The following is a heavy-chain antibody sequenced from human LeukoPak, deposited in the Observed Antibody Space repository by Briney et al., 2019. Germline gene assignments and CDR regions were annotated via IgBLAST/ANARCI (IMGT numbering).Heavy chain of an antibody. CDR1: GFTFSSYA. CDR3: ARASCGGDCFTPAY. J-gene: IGHJ4*02. Sequence: GGSLRLSCAASGFTFSSYAMHWVRPAPGKGLEWVAVISYDGSNKYYADSVKGRFTISRDNSKNTLYLQMNSLRAEDTAVYYCARASCGGDCFTPAYWGQGTLVTVSS. CDR2: ISYDGSNK. D-gene: IGHD2-21*02. V-gene: IGHV3-30-3*01.